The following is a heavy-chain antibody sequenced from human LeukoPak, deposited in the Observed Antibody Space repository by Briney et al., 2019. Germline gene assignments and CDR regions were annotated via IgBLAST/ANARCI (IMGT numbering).Heavy chain of an antibody. V-gene: IGHV3-7*01. Sequence: PGGSLRLSCAASGFTFSSYWMSWVRQAPGKGLEWVANIKQDGSEKYYVDSVKGRFTISRDNAKNSLYLQMNSLRAEDTAVYYCARGFYTYYDFWSTVTSYYFDYWGQGTLVTVSS. CDR3: ARGFYTYYDFWSTVTSYYFDY. D-gene: IGHD3-3*01. CDR2: IKQDGSEK. J-gene: IGHJ4*02. CDR1: GFTFSSYW.